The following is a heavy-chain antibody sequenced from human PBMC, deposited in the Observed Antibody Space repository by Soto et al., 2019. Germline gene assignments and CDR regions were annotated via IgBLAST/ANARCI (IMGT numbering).Heavy chain of an antibody. Sequence: SGPTLVKPTQTLTLTWTFSGFSLSTTGVVVSCNLQPPEKALRWLALIYCHDDKRYSPSLKSRRTITKDTSKKQVVLTMTNMDPVDTDTYYCAHRGGATVGLYYFDYWGQGALVTVSS. V-gene: IGHV2-5*01. CDR3: AHRGGATVGLYYFDY. CDR2: IYCHDDK. J-gene: IGHJ4*02. D-gene: IGHD3-16*01. CDR1: GFSLSTTGVV.